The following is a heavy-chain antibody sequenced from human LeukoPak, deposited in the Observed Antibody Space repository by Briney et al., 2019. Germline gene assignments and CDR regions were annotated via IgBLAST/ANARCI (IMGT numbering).Heavy chain of an antibody. D-gene: IGHD6-19*01. CDR2: INHSGST. J-gene: IGHJ4*02. CDR1: GGSFSGYY. V-gene: IGHV4-34*01. Sequence: PSETLSLTCAVYGGSFSGYYRSWIRQPPGKGLEWIGEINHSGSTNYNPSLKSRVTISVDTSKNQFSLKLISVTAADTAVYYCARRGGSSGWYAADYWGQGTLVTVSS. CDR3: ARRGGSSGWYAADY.